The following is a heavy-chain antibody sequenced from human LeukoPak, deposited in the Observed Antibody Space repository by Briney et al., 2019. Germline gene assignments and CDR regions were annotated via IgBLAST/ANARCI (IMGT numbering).Heavy chain of an antibody. Sequence: SETLSLTCTVSGGSISSYYWTWIRQPPGKGLEWIGYIFYSGSTDYNPSLKSRVTIPVDTSKNQFSLKLSSVSAADTAVYYCARHSGSNPFDYWGQGTLVTVSS. CDR1: GGSISSYY. D-gene: IGHD1-26*01. V-gene: IGHV4-59*08. J-gene: IGHJ4*02. CDR3: ARHSGSNPFDY. CDR2: IFYSGST.